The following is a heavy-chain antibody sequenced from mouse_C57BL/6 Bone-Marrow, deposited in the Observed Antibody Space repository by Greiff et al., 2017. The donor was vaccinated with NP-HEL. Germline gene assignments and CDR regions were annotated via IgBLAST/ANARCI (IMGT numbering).Heavy chain of an antibody. V-gene: IGHV1-53*01. D-gene: IGHD3-2*02. J-gene: IGHJ2*01. CDR2: INPGNGGT. Sequence: VQLKESGTELVKPGASVKLSCKASGYTFTSYWMYWVKQRPGQGLEWIGNINPGNGGTNYNEKFKSKATLTVDKSSSTAYMRLSSLTSEDSAVYYCARDSGYAFDFWGQGTTLTVSS. CDR1: GYTFTSYW. CDR3: ARDSGYAFDF.